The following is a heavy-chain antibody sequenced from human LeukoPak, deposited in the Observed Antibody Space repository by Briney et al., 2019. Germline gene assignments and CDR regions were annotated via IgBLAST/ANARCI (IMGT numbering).Heavy chain of an antibody. CDR2: IYHSGST. CDR3: ARSGYGDYFDY. D-gene: IGHD5-12*01. CDR1: GGSISSGGYS. J-gene: IGHJ4*02. V-gene: IGHV4-30-2*01. Sequence: PSQTLSLTCAVSGGSISSGGYSWSWIRQPPGQGLEWIGYIYHSGSTYYNPSLKSRVTISVDRSKNQFSLKLSSVTAADTAVYYCARSGYGDYFDYWGQGTLVTVSS.